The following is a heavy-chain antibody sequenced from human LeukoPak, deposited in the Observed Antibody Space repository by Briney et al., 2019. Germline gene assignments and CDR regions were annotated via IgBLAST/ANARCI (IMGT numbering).Heavy chain of an antibody. V-gene: IGHV1-24*01. CDR1: GYTLTELS. CDR2: FDPEDGET. D-gene: IGHD6-19*01. Sequence: GASVKVSCKVSGYTLTELSMHWVRQAPGKGLEWMGGFDPEDGETIYAQKFQGRVTMTRNTSISTAYMELSSLRSEDTAVYYCARRDSSGNWFDPWGQGTLVTVSS. J-gene: IGHJ5*02. CDR3: ARRDSSGNWFDP.